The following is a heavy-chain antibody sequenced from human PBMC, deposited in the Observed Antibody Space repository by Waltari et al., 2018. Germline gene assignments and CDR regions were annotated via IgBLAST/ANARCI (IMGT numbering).Heavy chain of an antibody. V-gene: IGHV3-9*01. CDR2: ISWNSGSI. CDR3: AKGGIAVAGTGYFDY. CDR1: GFTFDDYA. D-gene: IGHD6-19*01. Sequence: EVQLVESGGGLVQPGRSLRLSCAASGFTFDDYAMHWVRQDPGKGLEWVSGISWNSGSIGYADSVKGRFTISRDNAKNSLYLQMNSLRAEDTALYYCAKGGIAVAGTGYFDYWGQGTLVTVSS. J-gene: IGHJ4*02.